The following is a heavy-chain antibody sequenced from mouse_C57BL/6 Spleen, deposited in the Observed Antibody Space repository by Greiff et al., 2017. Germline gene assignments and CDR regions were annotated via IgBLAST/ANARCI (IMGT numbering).Heavy chain of an antibody. CDR3: ARRGYYYGSSWDAMDY. J-gene: IGHJ4*01. V-gene: IGHV5-17*01. CDR1: GFTFSDYG. CDR2: ISSGSSTI. Sequence: EVKLVESGGGLVKPGGSLKLSCAASGFTFSDYGMHWVRQAPEKGLEWVAYISSGSSTIYYAATVKGRFTISRDNAKNTLFLQMTSLRSEDTAMYYWARRGYYYGSSWDAMDYWGQGTSVTVSS. D-gene: IGHD1-1*01.